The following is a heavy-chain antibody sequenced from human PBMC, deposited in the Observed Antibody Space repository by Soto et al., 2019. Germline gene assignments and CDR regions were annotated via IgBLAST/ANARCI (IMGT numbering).Heavy chain of an antibody. CDR2: INAGSGNT. CDR3: ARGGYCSGGSCYAGFYYSMDV. J-gene: IGHJ6*02. V-gene: IGHV1-3*01. CDR1: GYIFTTYA. D-gene: IGHD2-15*01. Sequence: VQLVQSGPEVKKPGASVRVSCKASGYIFTTYAIHWVRQAPGQRLDWMGWINAGSGNTKYSQKFQGRVTITRDTSATTAYMEVSSLTSEDTSVYFCARGGYCSGGSCYAGFYYSMDVWGQGTTVIVSS.